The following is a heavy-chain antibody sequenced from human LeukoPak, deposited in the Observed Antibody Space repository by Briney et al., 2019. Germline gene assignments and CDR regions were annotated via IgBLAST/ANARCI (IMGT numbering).Heavy chain of an antibody. CDR3: ARDLFLYYDSSGYGY. D-gene: IGHD3-22*01. CDR2: IYSGGST. CDR1: GFTVSSNY. J-gene: IGHJ4*02. V-gene: IGHV3-53*05. Sequence: GGSLRLSCAASGFTVSSNYMSWVRQAPGKGLEWVSVIYSGGSTYYADSVKGRFTISRDNSKNTLYLQMNSLRAEDTAVYYCARDLFLYYDSSGYGYWGQGTLVSVSS.